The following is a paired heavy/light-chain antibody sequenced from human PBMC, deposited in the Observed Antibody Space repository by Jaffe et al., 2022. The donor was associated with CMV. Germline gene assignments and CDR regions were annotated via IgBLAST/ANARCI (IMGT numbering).Heavy chain of an antibody. J-gene: IGHJ4*02. D-gene: IGHD2-2*01. CDR3: ARTYCSSTACYYFDS. Sequence: EVQLVESGGGLVKPGGSLRLSCTASGFNFNDYSMNWVRQAPGKGLEWVSSLSSSSSYKYYADSLQGRFTISRDNAKNLVYLQMNSLRAEDTAVYYCARTYCSSTACYYFDSWGQGTLVTVSS. V-gene: IGHV3-21*06. CDR2: LSSSSSYK. CDR1: GFNFNDYS.
Light chain of an antibody. V-gene: IGLV2-8*01. Sequence: QSALTQPPSASGSPGQSVTISCTGTSSDVGGYNYVSWYQQHPGKAPKLIIYEVSQRPSGVPDRFSGSKSGNTASLTVSGLQAEDAADYYCKSYGGRNNFYVFGSGTTVTVL. CDR1: SSDVGGYNY. CDR3: KSYGGRNNFYV. J-gene: IGLJ1*01. CDR2: EVS.